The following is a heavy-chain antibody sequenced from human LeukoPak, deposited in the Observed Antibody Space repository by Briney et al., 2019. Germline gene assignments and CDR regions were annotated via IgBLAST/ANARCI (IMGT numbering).Heavy chain of an antibody. CDR1: GGSISATGYF. CDR2: IYYSAIT. Sequence: SETLSLTCTVSGGSISATGYFWGWVPQPRGRGREWIGSIYYSAITHYNPSLKSRVTISVDTSKNQFSLKLSSVTAADTAVYYCARVDLQNAFDIWGQGTVVTVSS. CDR3: ARVDLQNAFDI. V-gene: IGHV4-39*07. D-gene: IGHD3/OR15-3a*01. J-gene: IGHJ3*02.